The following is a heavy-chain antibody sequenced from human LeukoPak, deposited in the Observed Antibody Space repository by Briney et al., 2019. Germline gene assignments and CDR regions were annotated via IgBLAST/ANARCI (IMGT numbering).Heavy chain of an antibody. J-gene: IGHJ4*02. CDR1: GGSLSGYY. CDR2: INHSGST. D-gene: IGHD4-11*01. Sequence: PSETLSLTCAVYGGSLSGYYWSWIRQPPGKGLEWIGEINHSGSTNYNPSLKSRVTISVDTSKNQFSLKLSSVTAADTAVYYCARAEGHMTSWGQGTLVTVSS. CDR3: ARAEGHMTS. V-gene: IGHV4-34*09.